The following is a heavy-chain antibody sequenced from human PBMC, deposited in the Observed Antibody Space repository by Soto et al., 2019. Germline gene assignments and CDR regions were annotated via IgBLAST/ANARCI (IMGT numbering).Heavy chain of an antibody. CDR2: ILYDGSNK. D-gene: IGHD6-6*01. J-gene: IGHJ6*04. CDR1: GFSFRSYA. Sequence: QVQLVESGGGVVQPGRSLRLSCAASGFSFRSYAMHWVRQAPGKGLEWVAVILYDGSNKHFADSVKGRFTVSRDNSKKTLYLKWNARRAGDTLVNYCGGGLVRGSSSFHYYHGMDVGGKGTTATVPS. V-gene: IGHV3-33*01. CDR3: GGGLVRGSSSFHYYHGMDV.